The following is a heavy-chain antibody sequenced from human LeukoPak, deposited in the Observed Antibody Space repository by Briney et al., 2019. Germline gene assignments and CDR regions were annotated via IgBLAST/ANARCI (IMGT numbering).Heavy chain of an antibody. CDR2: IYYSGST. D-gene: IGHD2-2*01. Sequence: PSETLSLTCTVSGGSISSYYWSWLRQPPGKGLEWIGYIYYSGSTYSNPSLNSRVTISLDTSKNQFSLRLRSVTAADTALYYCARHYLSDGILSTFDPWGQGTLVTVSS. V-gene: IGHV4-59*08. J-gene: IGHJ5*02. CDR3: ARHYLSDGILSTFDP. CDR1: GGSISSYY.